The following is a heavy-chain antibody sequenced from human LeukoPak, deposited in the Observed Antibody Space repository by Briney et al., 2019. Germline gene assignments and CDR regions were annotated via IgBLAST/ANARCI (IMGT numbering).Heavy chain of an antibody. J-gene: IGHJ4*02. V-gene: IGHV4-39*07. Sequence: SETLSLTCTVSGGSISSSSYYWGWIRQPPGKGLEWIGSIYYSGSTYYNPSLKSRVTISVDTSKNQFSLKLSSVTAADTAVYYCASEGPITMVGRGTLDYWGQGTLVTVSS. CDR2: IYYSGST. D-gene: IGHD3-10*02. CDR1: GGSISSSSYY. CDR3: ASEGPITMVGRGTLDY.